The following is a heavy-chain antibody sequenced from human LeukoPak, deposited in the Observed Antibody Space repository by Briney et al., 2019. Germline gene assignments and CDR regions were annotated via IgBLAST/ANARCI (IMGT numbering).Heavy chain of an antibody. Sequence: ASVKVSCKTSGYTFATYFMHWVRQAPGQGLEWMGYIKPNSGVTNYAQKFRGRVTMTWDTSISTAYIELSGLTSDDTAIYYCARPTYCGSNCYFNFDYWGQGTLVTVST. D-gene: IGHD2-21*02. CDR1: GYTFATYF. V-gene: IGHV1-2*02. J-gene: IGHJ4*02. CDR2: IKPNSGVT. CDR3: ARPTYCGSNCYFNFDY.